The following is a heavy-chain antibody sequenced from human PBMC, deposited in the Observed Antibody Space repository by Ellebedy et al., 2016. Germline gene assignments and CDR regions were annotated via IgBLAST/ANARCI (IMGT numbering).Heavy chain of an antibody. V-gene: IGHV4-34*01. CDR2: INHSGST. D-gene: IGHD6-19*01. CDR1: GGSFSGYY. J-gene: IGHJ4*02. CDR3: ASCSGWYSQLDY. Sequence: SETLSLTXAVYGGSFSGYYWSWIRQPPGKGLEWIGEINHSGSTNYNPSLKSRVTISVDTSKNQFSLKLSSVTAADTAVYYCASCSGWYSQLDYWGQGTLVTVSS.